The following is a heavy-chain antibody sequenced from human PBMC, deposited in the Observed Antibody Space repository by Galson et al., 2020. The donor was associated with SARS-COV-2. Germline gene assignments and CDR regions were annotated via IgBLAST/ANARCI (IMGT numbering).Heavy chain of an antibody. CDR3: ARVGTRSGWKYYFDY. CDR1: GFTFSSTW. Sequence: TGGSLRLSCAASGFTFSSTWIHWVRQAPAKGLVWVSRINSDGSSTSYADSVKGRFTISRDNAKNTRYPQMNSLRAEDTAVYYCARVGTRSGWKYYFDYWGQGTLVTVSS. V-gene: IGHV3-74*01. CDR2: INSDGSST. D-gene: IGHD6-19*01. J-gene: IGHJ4*02.